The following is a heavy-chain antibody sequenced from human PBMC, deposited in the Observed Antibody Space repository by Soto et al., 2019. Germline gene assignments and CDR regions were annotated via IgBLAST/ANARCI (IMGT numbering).Heavy chain of an antibody. CDR3: ARPVHDDTGHYFGGLDI. CDR1: GGSISDSLW. V-gene: IGHV4-4*02. Sequence: QVQLQESGPALVKPSGTLSVTCAVSGGSISDSLWWNWVRQPPVKGLEWIGEIYQTGSTHHSPSLKSRVTISINKANNLLSLRLTSVTDADTAVYYCARPVHDDTGHYFGGLDIWGAGTTVTVAS. J-gene: IGHJ6*02. D-gene: IGHD3-22*01. CDR2: IYQTGST.